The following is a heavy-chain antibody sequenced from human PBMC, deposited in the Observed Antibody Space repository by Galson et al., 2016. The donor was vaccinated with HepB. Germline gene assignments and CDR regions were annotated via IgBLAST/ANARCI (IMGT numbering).Heavy chain of an antibody. CDR1: GFSFTDYT. CDR2: ISFDGTNT. Sequence: SLRLSCAASGFSFTDYTLHWVRQAPGKGLEWVAVISFDGTNTYYRDSVKGRFTISRDDSKNTFYLQMNDLRAEDTAVYYCATSWSECGSGSCFSGWFDPWGQGALVTVSS. V-gene: IGHV3-30*10. J-gene: IGHJ5*02. D-gene: IGHD2-15*01. CDR3: ATSWSECGSGSCFSGWFDP.